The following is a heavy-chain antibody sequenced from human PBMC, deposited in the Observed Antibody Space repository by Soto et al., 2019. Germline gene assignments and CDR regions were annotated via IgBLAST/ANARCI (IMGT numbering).Heavy chain of an antibody. CDR2: ISYDGTNK. Sequence: QVQLVESGGGVVQPGRSLRLSCAASGFTFSSYGMHWVRQAPGKGLEWVAVISYDGTNKYYADSVKGRFTISRDNSKNXLYLQMNSLRAEDTAVYYCAKDWAWQYYYYYGMDVWGQGTTVTVSS. J-gene: IGHJ6*02. CDR1: GFTFSSYG. V-gene: IGHV3-30*18. D-gene: IGHD3-16*01. CDR3: AKDWAWQYYYYYGMDV.